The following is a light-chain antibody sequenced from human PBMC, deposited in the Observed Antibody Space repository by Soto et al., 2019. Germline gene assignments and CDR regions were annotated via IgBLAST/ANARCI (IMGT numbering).Light chain of an antibody. CDR1: QGISKY. CDR3: QKYDSAPWT. Sequence: DVQMTQSPSSLSASVGDRVTITCRASQGISKYLAWYQQKPGKVPRLLIYVASTLQSGVPSRFSGSGSATDFILTISSLQPEDVATYYCQKYDSAPWTFGQGTKVEIK. V-gene: IGKV1-27*01. J-gene: IGKJ1*01. CDR2: VAS.